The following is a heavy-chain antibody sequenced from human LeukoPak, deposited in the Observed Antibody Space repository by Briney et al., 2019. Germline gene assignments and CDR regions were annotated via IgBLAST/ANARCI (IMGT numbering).Heavy chain of an antibody. J-gene: IGHJ4*02. CDR3: ARDLLGWELHYFDY. CDR2: ISGSSSYI. CDR1: GFTFDDYA. Sequence: GALRLSCAASGFTFDDYAMHWVRQAPGKGLEWVSSISGSSSYIYYADSVKGRFSISRDNAKNSLYLQMNSLRAEDTAVYYCARDLLGWELHYFDYWGQGTLVTVSS. V-gene: IGHV3-21*01. D-gene: IGHD1-26*01.